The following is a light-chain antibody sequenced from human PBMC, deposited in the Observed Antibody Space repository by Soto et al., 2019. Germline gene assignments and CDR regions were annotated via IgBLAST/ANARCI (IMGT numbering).Light chain of an antibody. CDR2: DVA. J-gene: IGLJ1*01. V-gene: IGLV2-14*03. CDR1: SRDVGDYNY. Sequence: SVVTQPPSLSESPGHSITISCTGASRDVGDYNYVSWYQHHPGKAPKLMIFDVANRPSGVSNRFSGSKSGNTASLTISGLQAEDEADYYCSSLTPSRSFVFGTGTKVTVL. CDR3: SSLTPSRSFV.